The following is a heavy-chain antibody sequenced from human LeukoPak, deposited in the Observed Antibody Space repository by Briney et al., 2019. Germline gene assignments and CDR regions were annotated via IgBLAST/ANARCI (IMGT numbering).Heavy chain of an antibody. CDR2: IIPIFGIA. D-gene: IGHD4-17*01. V-gene: IGHV1-69*04. CDR3: AIWDGDYRRLDY. CDR1: GGTFSRYA. Sequence: GASVKVSCKASGGTFSRYAISWVRQAPGQGLEWMGRIIPIFGIANYAQKFQGRVTITADKSTSTAYMELSSLRSEDTAVYYCAIWDGDYRRLDYWGQGTLVTVSS. J-gene: IGHJ4*02.